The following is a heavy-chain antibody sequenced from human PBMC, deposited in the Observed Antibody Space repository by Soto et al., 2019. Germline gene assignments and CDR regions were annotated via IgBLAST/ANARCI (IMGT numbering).Heavy chain of an antibody. CDR2: TYYRSKWYN. Sequence: SQTLSLTCAISGDSVSSNSAAWNWIRQSPSRGLEWLGRTYYRSKWYNDYAVSVKSRITINPDTSKNQFSLQLNSVTPEDTAVYYCARDISGETSGGSCYGSFDDWGQGTLVTVSS. J-gene: IGHJ4*02. D-gene: IGHD2-15*01. CDR1: GDSVSSNSAA. V-gene: IGHV6-1*01. CDR3: ARDISGETSGGSCYGSFDD.